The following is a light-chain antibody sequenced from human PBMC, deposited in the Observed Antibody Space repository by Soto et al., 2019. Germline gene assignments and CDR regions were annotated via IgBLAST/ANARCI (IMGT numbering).Light chain of an antibody. Sequence: QTVVTQEPSLTVSPGGTVTLTCASSTGAVTNGYYPSWFQHKPGQAPRALIYTTTNKHSWTPARFSGSLLGGKAALTLSGAQPDDEDKYYCLLYYGGTQLVFGGGTKLTVL. CDR1: TGAVTNGYY. V-gene: IGLV7-43*01. CDR2: TTT. J-gene: IGLJ3*02. CDR3: LLYYGGTQLV.